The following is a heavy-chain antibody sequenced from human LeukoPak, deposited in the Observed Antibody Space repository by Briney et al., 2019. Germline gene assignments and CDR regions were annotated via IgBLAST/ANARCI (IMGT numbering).Heavy chain of an antibody. Sequence: ASVKVSCKASGYTFTNYDINWVRQATGQGLEWMGWMNPNSGNTGYAQKFQGRVTMTRNTSISTAYMELSSLRSEDTAVYYCARRYSSSWYGFPTTYYYYYMDVWGKGTTVTISS. CDR1: GYTFTNYD. J-gene: IGHJ6*03. CDR3: ARRYSSSWYGFPTTYYYYYMDV. D-gene: IGHD6-13*01. CDR2: MNPNSGNT. V-gene: IGHV1-8*01.